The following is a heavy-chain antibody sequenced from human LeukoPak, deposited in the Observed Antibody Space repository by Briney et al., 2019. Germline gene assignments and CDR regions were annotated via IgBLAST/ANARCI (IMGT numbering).Heavy chain of an antibody. CDR3: ARDNAATQGIAAAGR. CDR2: IAYDSSNT. Sequence: PGGSLRLSCAASAFTFSDHSMHWVRQAPGKGLEWVSSIAYDSSNTYYADSVKGRFTISRDNAKNSLYLQMNSLRAEDTAVYYCARDNAATQGIAAAGRWGQGTLVTVSS. J-gene: IGHJ4*02. CDR1: AFTFSDHS. D-gene: IGHD6-13*01. V-gene: IGHV3-30-3*01.